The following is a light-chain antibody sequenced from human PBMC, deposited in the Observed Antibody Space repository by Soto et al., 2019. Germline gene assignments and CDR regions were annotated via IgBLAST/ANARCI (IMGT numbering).Light chain of an antibody. Sequence: IQMTQSPATLSVSPGERATLSCRASQTIYSNVAWYQQRPGQAPRLLIYRASARATGIPARFSGSGSGTEFTLTIGSLQSEDSAVYYCQQYNNWPPWTFGQGTKVDIK. CDR3: QQYNNWPPWT. CDR2: RAS. CDR1: QTIYSN. J-gene: IGKJ1*01. V-gene: IGKV3-15*01.